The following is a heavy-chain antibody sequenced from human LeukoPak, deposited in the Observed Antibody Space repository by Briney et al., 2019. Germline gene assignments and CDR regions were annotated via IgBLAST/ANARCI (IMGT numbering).Heavy chain of an antibody. CDR2: ISAYNGNT. Sequence: GASVKVSGRASGKTFTTYGISWVRQAPGQGLEWMGWISAYNGNTNYAQKLQGRVTMTTDTSTSTAYMELRSLRSDDTAVYYCARDLGRDGVDYWGQGTLVTVSS. CDR1: GKTFTTYG. J-gene: IGHJ4*02. D-gene: IGHD5-24*01. V-gene: IGHV1-18*01. CDR3: ARDLGRDGVDY.